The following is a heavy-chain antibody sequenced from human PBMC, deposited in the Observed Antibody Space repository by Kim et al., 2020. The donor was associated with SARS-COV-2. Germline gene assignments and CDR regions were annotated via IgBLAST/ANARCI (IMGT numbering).Heavy chain of an antibody. D-gene: IGHD5-12*01. Sequence: NPSLKSRVTISVDTSKNQFSLKLSSVTAADTAVYYCVVNIVATIGAYFDYWGQGTLVTVSS. J-gene: IGHJ4*02. CDR3: VVNIVATIGAYFDY. V-gene: IGHV4-34*01.